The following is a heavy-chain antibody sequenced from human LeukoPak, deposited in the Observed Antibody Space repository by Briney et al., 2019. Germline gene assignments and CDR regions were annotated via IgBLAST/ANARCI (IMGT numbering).Heavy chain of an antibody. V-gene: IGHV3-48*01. CDR1: GFTFSSYS. CDR2: ISSSSSTI. Sequence: GGSLRLSCAASGFTFSSYSMNWVRQAPGKGLEWVSYISSSSSTIYYADSVKGRFTISRDNAKNSLYLQMNSLRAEDTAVYYCASLVVPAAITTYGDWFDPWGQGTLVTVSS. J-gene: IGHJ5*02. CDR3: ASLVVPAAITTYGDWFDP. D-gene: IGHD2-2*02.